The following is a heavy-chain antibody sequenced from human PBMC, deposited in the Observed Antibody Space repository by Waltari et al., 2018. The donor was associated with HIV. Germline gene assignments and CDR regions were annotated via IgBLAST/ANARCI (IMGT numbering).Heavy chain of an antibody. D-gene: IGHD2-21*02. V-gene: IGHV4-39*01. CDR1: GGSISSSSYY. Sequence: QLHLQESGPGLVKPSETLSLTCTVSGGSISSSSYYWGWIRQPPGKGLEWIGIIYFTGRTYYNPSLKSRVTISVDTSKNQFSLKLSSVTAADTALYYCASPGVTGIFDFWGQGTLVTVSS. CDR2: IYFTGRT. J-gene: IGHJ4*02. CDR3: ASPGVTGIFDF.